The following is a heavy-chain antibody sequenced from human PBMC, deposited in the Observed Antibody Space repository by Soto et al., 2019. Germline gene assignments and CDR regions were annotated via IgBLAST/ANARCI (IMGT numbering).Heavy chain of an antibody. D-gene: IGHD4-17*01. CDR1: GGTFSSYA. J-gene: IGHJ4*02. CDR3: ARDRDYGGNSRLGY. CDR2: IIPIFGTA. V-gene: IGHV1-69*13. Sequence: SVKVSCKASGGTFSSYAISWVRQAPGQGLEWMGGIIPIFGTANYAQKFQGRVTITADESTSTAYMELSSLRSEDTAVYYCARDRDYGGNSRLGYWGQGTLVTVSS.